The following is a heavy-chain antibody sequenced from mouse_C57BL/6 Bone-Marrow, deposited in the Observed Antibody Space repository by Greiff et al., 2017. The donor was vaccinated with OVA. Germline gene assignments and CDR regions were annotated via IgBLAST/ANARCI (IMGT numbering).Heavy chain of an antibody. D-gene: IGHD4-1*01. J-gene: IGHJ3*01. CDR1: GFTFSSYG. V-gene: IGHV5-6*01. Sequence: EVMLVESGGDLVKPGGSLKLSCAASGFTFSSYGMSWVRQTPDKRLEWVATISSGGSYTYYPDSVKGRFTISRDNAKNTLYLQMSSLKSEDTAMYYGARPGNAYWGQGTLVTVSA. CDR2: ISSGGSYT. CDR3: ARPGNAY.